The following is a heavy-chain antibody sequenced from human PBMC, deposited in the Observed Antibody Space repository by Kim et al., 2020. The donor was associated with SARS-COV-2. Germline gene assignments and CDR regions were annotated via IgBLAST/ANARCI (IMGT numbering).Heavy chain of an antibody. CDR1: GFTFSRYE. J-gene: IGHJ3*02. CDR2: ISDGGGTI. V-gene: IGHV3-48*03. CDR3: AREDLPAVSGRIDTFDI. Sequence: GGSLRLSCAASGFTFSRYEMNWVRQAPGKGLEWISYISDGGGTIYYADSVKGRFTISRDNAKNSLYLQMNGLRAEDTAFYYCAREDLPAVSGRIDTFDIWGQGTMVTVSS. D-gene: IGHD2-2*01.